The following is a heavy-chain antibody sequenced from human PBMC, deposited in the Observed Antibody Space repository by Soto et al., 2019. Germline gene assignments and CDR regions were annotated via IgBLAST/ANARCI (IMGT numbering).Heavy chain of an antibody. D-gene: IGHD3-10*01. CDR3: ARDSVARRDYYYYMDV. V-gene: IGHV1-18*01. CDR2: ISAYNGNT. Sequence: QVQLVQSGAEVKKPGASVKVSCKASGYTFTSYGISWVRPAPGQGLEWMGWISAYNGNTNYAQKLQGRVTMTTATTTSTVDMELRSLGSDDTAVYYCARDSVARRDYYYYMDVWGKGTTVPVSS. CDR1: GYTFTSYG. J-gene: IGHJ6*03.